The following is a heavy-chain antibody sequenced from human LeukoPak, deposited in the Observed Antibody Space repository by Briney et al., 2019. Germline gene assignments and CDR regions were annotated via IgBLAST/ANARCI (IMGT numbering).Heavy chain of an antibody. Sequence: SETLSLTCTVSGGSISSYYWSWIRQPPGKGLEWIGYIYYSRSTNYNPSLKSRVTISVDTSKNQFSLKLSSVTAADTAVYYCARAQFYYYGMDVWGQGTTVTVSS. CDR1: GGSISSYY. J-gene: IGHJ6*02. CDR2: IYYSRST. D-gene: IGHD5-24*01. V-gene: IGHV4-59*01. CDR3: ARAQFYYYGMDV.